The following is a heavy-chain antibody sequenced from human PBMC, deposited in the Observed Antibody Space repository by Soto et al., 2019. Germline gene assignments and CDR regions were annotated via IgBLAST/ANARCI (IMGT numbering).Heavy chain of an antibody. CDR3: AKTGVSSGYYYYFDY. CDR2: IYYSGST. J-gene: IGHJ4*02. D-gene: IGHD3-22*01. Sequence: SETLSLTCTVSGGSISSYYWSWIRQPPGKGLEWIGYIYYSGSTNYNPSLKSRVTISVDTSKNQFSLKLSSVTAADTAVYYCAKTGVSSGYYYYFDYWGQGTLVTVS. V-gene: IGHV4-59*01. CDR1: GGSISSYY.